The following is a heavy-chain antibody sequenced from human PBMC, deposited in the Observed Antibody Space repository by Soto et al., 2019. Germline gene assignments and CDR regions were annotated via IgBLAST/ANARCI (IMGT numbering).Heavy chain of an antibody. V-gene: IGHV4-59*01. D-gene: IGHD2-21*02. CDR1: GGSMSTFY. Sequence: PSDTLSLTCTVSGGSMSTFYWSWIRQPPGKGLEWIGYVYSSGSTNYNPSLRRRVTMSVDTSKNQFCLKLPSVTTAGAAVYYCARERQDDCTYYFDYWGQGTPVPVSS. CDR2: VYSSGST. CDR3: ARERQDDCTYYFDY. J-gene: IGHJ4*02.